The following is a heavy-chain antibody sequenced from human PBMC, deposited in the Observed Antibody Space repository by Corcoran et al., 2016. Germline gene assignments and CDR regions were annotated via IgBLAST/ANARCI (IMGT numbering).Heavy chain of an antibody. CDR3: ARVPRSSGWTGPLDY. J-gene: IGHJ4*02. V-gene: IGHV1-18*01. CDR2: ISAYNGNT. D-gene: IGHD6-19*01. CDR1: GYTFTSYG. Sequence: QVQLVQSGAEVKKPGASVKVSCKASGYTFTSYGISWVRQAPGQGLEWMGWISAYNGNTNYAQKLQGRVTMTTATSTSTAYMELRSLRADDTAGYYCARVPRSSGWTGPLDYWGQGTLVTVSS.